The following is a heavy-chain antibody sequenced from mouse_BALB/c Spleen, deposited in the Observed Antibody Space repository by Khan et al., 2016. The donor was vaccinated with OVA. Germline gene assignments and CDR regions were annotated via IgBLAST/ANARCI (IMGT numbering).Heavy chain of an antibody. CDR3: ATSYFYGYYFDY. J-gene: IGHJ2*01. CDR2: ISGDSNTI. Sequence: EVQLVESGGGLVQPGGSRKLSCAASGFTFRSYGMHWVRQAPEKGLEWIAYISGDSNTIYYADTVKGRFTISRDNPKNTLFLQMTSLMSEDTARYYCATSYFYGYYFDYWGPGTPLTVSS. CDR1: GFTFRSYG. D-gene: IGHD1-1*01. V-gene: IGHV5-17*02.